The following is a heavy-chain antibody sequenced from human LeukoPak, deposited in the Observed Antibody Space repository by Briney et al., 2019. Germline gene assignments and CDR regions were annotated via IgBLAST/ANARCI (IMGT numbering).Heavy chain of an antibody. CDR1: GFDFSSNW. CDR3: AKDHYWSIDY. J-gene: IGHJ4*02. D-gene: IGHD3-3*01. Sequence: GGSLRLSCAASGFDFSSNWMHWVRHAPGQGLVWVSRIKGDGISTNYADSVKGRFTISRDIAKNTLYLQMNSLRAGDTGVYYCAKDHYWSIDYWGRGTLVTVSS. V-gene: IGHV3-74*01. CDR2: IKGDGIST.